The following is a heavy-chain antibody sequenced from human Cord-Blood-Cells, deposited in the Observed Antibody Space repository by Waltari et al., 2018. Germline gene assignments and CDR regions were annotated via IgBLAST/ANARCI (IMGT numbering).Heavy chain of an antibody. CDR1: GSTSSSVS. CDR2: ISSSSSYI. D-gene: IGHD1-26*01. CDR3: ASTIYSGYFDY. V-gene: IGHV3-21*01. Sequence: EVQLVGSGEGRVRPGGSWGSSVAPLGSTSSSVSWNWVRQAPGKGLEWVSSISSSSSYIYYADSVKGRFTISRDNAKNSLYLQMNSLRAEDTAVYYCASTIYSGYFDYWGQGTLVTVSS. J-gene: IGHJ4*02.